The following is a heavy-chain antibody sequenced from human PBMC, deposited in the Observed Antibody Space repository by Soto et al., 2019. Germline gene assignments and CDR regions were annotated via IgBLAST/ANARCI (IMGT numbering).Heavy chain of an antibody. CDR3: ARGASSLPGFH. Sequence: QVLLVRSGAEVKKPGASVRVSCKASGYTFTSYGISWVRQAPGQGLEWAGWISAYNGDTDYAQKFQGRLSLTTDTSTSTAYMELRSLRSDDTAVYFCARGASSLPGFHWGQGTLVTVSS. V-gene: IGHV1-18*01. D-gene: IGHD6-13*01. CDR2: ISAYNGDT. J-gene: IGHJ4*02. CDR1: GYTFTSYG.